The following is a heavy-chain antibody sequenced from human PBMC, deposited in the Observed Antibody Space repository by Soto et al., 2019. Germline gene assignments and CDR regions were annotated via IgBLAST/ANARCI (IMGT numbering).Heavy chain of an antibody. D-gene: IGHD2-21*02. CDR1: GYTFTSYG. J-gene: IGHJ4*02. CDR3: ARDPTPYCGGDCYIFDY. CDR2: ISAYNGNT. Sequence: ASVKVSCKASGYTFTSYGISWVRQAPGQGLEWMGWISAYNGNTNYAQKLQGRVTMTTDTSTSTAYMELRSLRSDDTAVYYRARDPTPYCGGDCYIFDYWGQGTLVTVSS. V-gene: IGHV1-18*04.